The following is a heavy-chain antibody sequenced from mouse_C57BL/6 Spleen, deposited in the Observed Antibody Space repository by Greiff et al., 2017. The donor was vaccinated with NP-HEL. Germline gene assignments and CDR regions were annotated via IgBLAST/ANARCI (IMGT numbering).Heavy chain of an antibody. CDR3: ATTKVVGYFDV. V-gene: IGHV1-82*01. CDR2: IYPGDGDT. D-gene: IGHD1-1*01. Sequence: VQLQQSGPELVKPGASVKISCKASGYAFSSSWMNWVKQRPGKGLEWIGRIYPGDGDTNYNGKFKGKATLTADKSSSTAYMQLSSLTSEDSAVYFCATTKVVGYFDVWGTGTTVTVSS. CDR1: GYAFSSSW. J-gene: IGHJ1*03.